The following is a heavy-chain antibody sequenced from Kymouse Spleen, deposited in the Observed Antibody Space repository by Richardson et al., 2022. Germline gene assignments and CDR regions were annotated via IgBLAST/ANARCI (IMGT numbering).Heavy chain of an antibody. V-gene: IGHV3-30*18. D-gene: IGHD1-7*01. J-gene: IGHJ4*02. CDR3: AKDLPLTGTPFDY. Sequence: QVQLVESGGGVVQPGRSLRLSCAASGFTFSSYGMHWVRQAPGKGLEWVAVISYDGSNKYYADSVKGRFTISRDNSKNTLYLQMNSLRAEDTAVYYCAKDLPLTGTPFDYWGQGTLVTVSS. CDR1: GFTFSSYG. CDR2: ISYDGSNK.